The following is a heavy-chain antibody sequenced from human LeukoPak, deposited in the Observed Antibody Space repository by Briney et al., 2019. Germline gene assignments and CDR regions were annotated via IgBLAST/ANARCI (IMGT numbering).Heavy chain of an antibody. D-gene: IGHD3-9*01. CDR3: ASELRVEYYDILTGYPPTDAFDI. CDR1: GYTFTSYG. CDR2: ISAYNGNT. Sequence: ASVKVSCKASGYTFTSYGISWVRQAPGQGLEWMGWISAYNGNTNYAQKLQGRVTMTTDTSTSTAYMELRSLRSDDTAVYYCASELRVEYYDILTGYPPTDAFDIWGQGTMVTVSS. J-gene: IGHJ3*02. V-gene: IGHV1-18*01.